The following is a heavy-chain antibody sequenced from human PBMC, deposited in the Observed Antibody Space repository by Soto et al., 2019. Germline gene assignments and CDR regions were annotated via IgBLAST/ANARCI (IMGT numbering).Heavy chain of an antibody. J-gene: IGHJ6*02. Sequence: ASVKVSCKASGYTFTIYDINWVLQATGQGLEWMGWMNPNSGNTGYAQKFQGRVTMTRNTSISTAYMELSSLRSEDTAVYYCARGLTYYYDSSGYGPSFYYGMDVWGQGTTVTVSS. CDR3: ARGLTYYYDSSGYGPSFYYGMDV. V-gene: IGHV1-8*01. CDR2: MNPNSGNT. D-gene: IGHD3-22*01. CDR1: GYTFTIYD.